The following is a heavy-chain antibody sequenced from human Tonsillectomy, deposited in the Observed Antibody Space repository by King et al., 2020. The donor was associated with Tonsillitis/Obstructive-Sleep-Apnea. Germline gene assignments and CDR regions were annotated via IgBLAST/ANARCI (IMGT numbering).Heavy chain of an antibody. Sequence: QLVQSGAEVKKPGASVKVSCKASGYTFTGYYMHWVRQATGQGLEWMGWIHPISGGTKYAKKFQGRVTMARDTSISTAYMEMRRLGSDDTAVYYCAREARGDNQNYCAMDVWGQGTTVTVSS. V-gene: IGHV1-2*02. D-gene: IGHD2-21*02. J-gene: IGHJ6*02. CDR1: GYTFTGYY. CDR2: IHPISGGT. CDR3: AREARGDNQNYCAMDV.